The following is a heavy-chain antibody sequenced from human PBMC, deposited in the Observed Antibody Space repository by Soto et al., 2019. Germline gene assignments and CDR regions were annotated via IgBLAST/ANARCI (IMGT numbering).Heavy chain of an antibody. CDR2: IIPIFGTA. Sequence: GASVKVSCKAAGGTFSSYAISWVRQAPGQGLEWMGGIIPIFGTANYAQKFQGRVTITADESTSTAYMELSSLRSEDTAVYYCARLLGGWFDPWGQGTLVTVSS. CDR1: GGTFSSYA. J-gene: IGHJ5*02. CDR3: ARLLGGWFDP. V-gene: IGHV1-69*13. D-gene: IGHD2-8*02.